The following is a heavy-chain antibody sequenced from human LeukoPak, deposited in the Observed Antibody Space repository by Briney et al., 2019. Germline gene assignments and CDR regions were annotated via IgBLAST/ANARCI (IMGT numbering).Heavy chain of an antibody. CDR3: ARTTPRFLEWLLYPYYMDV. Sequence: SETLSLTCTVSGGSISSSSYYWGWIRQPPGKGLEWIGSIYYSGSTYYNPSLKSRVTISVDTSKNQFSLKLSSVTAADTAVYYCARTTPRFLEWLLYPYYMDVWGKGTTVTVSS. V-gene: IGHV4-39*01. CDR1: GGSISSSSYY. D-gene: IGHD3-3*01. J-gene: IGHJ6*03. CDR2: IYYSGST.